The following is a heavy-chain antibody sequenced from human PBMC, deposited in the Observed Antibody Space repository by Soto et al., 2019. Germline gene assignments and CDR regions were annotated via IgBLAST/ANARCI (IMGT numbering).Heavy chain of an antibody. V-gene: IGHV3-30*18. D-gene: IGHD3-22*01. Sequence: QVPLVESGGGVVQPGRSLRLSCAASGFTFSSYGMHWVRQAPGKGLEWVAVISYDGSNKYYADSVKGRFTISRDNSKNTLYLQMNSLRAEDTAVYYCAKRANYYDSSGYIDYWGQGTLVTVSS. CDR1: GFTFSSYG. J-gene: IGHJ4*02. CDR2: ISYDGSNK. CDR3: AKRANYYDSSGYIDY.